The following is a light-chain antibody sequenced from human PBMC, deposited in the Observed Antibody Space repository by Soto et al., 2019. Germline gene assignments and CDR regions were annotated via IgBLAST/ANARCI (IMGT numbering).Light chain of an antibody. V-gene: IGKV3-15*01. CDR1: QTLSSN. CDR2: GAS. Sequence: ETVMTQSPATLSVSPGERATLSCRASQTLSSNLAWYQQKPGQAPRLLIYGASTRANGIPARFSGSGSGTEFTLTISSLQSEDFAVYYCQHYNNWPQTFGQGTKLEIK. CDR3: QHYNNWPQT. J-gene: IGKJ2*01.